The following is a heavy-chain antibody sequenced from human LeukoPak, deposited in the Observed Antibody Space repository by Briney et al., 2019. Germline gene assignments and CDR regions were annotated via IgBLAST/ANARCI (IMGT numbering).Heavy chain of an antibody. Sequence: GGSLRLSCAASGFTFSSYGMHWVRQAPGKGLEWVAVISYDGSNKYYADSVKGRFTISRDNSKNTLYLQMNSLRAEDTAVYYCAKPVEMAPPYDYWGQGTLVTVSS. V-gene: IGHV3-30*18. CDR1: GFTFSSYG. J-gene: IGHJ4*02. CDR2: ISYDGSNK. D-gene: IGHD5-24*01. CDR3: AKPVEMAPPYDY.